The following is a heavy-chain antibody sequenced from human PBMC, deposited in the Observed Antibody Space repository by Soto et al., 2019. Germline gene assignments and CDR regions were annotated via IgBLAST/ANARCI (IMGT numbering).Heavy chain of an antibody. CDR2: ISWNSGSI. J-gene: IGHJ4*02. D-gene: IGHD3-16*01. Sequence: GGSLRLSCAASGFTFDDYAMHWVRQAPGKGLEWVSGISWNSGSIGYADSVKGRFTISRDNAKNSLYLQMNSLRAEDTALYYCAKVRRTGDLHLGESYFDYWGQGTLVTVSS. V-gene: IGHV3-9*01. CDR3: AKVRRTGDLHLGESYFDY. CDR1: GFTFDDYA.